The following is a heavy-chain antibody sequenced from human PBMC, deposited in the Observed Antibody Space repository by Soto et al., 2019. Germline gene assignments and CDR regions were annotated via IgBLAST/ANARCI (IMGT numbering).Heavy chain of an antibody. J-gene: IGHJ4*02. CDR1: GGTSSSYT. Sequence: QVQLVQSGAEVKKPGSSVKVSCKASGGTSSSYTISCVRQAPGQVLEWMGRNIPILGIANYAHKFQGRVTITADKSTSTAYLELSSLRSEDTAVYDGPIEVQLVPQFDYCGQGNLVTVS. V-gene: IGHV1-69*08. CDR2: NIPILGIA. D-gene: IGHD6-6*01. CDR3: PIEVQLVPQFDY.